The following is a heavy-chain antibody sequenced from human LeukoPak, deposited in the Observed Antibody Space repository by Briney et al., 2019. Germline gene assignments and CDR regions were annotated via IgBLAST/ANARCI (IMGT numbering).Heavy chain of an antibody. J-gene: IGHJ4*02. V-gene: IGHV3-23*01. CDR1: GFTFSSYA. CDR2: ISGSGGST. D-gene: IGHD3-10*01. CDR3: AKEKGGSGSYYCIDY. Sequence: GGSLRLSCAASGFTFSSYAMSWVRQAPGKGLEWVSTISGSGGSTYYADSVKGRFTISRDNSKNTLYLQMNSLRAEDTAVYYCAKEKGGSGSYYCIDYWGQGTLVTVSS.